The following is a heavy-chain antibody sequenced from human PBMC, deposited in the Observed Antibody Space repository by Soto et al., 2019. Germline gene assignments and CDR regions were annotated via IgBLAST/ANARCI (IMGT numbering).Heavy chain of an antibody. CDR3: ARDRGSGYYFDVFDI. CDR2: IIPIFGTA. V-gene: IGHV1-69*06. D-gene: IGHD3-22*01. J-gene: IGHJ3*02. CDR1: GGTFSSYA. Sequence: SVKVSCKASGGTFSSYAISWVRQAPGQGLEWMGGIIPIFGTANYAQKFQGRVTITADKSTSTAYMELSSLRSEDTAGYYCARDRGSGYYFDVFDIWGQVTMVTVSS.